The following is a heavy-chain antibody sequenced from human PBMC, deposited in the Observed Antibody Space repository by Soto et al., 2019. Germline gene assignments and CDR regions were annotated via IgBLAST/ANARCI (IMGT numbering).Heavy chain of an antibody. CDR1: GFTFSSYA. V-gene: IGHV3-23*01. Sequence: GGSLRLSCAASGFTFSSYAMNWVRQAPGKGLEWVSSISGSGGNTYYADSVKGRFTISRDNSKNTLYLQMNSLRAEDTAVYYCAKWGITMIVGVKPTLVRRDAFDIWGQGTMVTVSS. CDR3: AKWGITMIVGVKPTLVRRDAFDI. J-gene: IGHJ3*02. D-gene: IGHD3-22*01. CDR2: ISGSGGNT.